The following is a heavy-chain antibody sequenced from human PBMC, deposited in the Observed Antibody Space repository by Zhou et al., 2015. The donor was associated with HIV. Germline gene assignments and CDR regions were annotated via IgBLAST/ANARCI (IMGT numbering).Heavy chain of an antibody. CDR2: ISANGRAT. J-gene: IGHJ6*02. Sequence: VQLVEAGGGSVRPGGSLRLSCTASGFAFNSYWMHWVRQRPGKGPVWVSRISANGRATAYAESVRGRFVVSRDNAENTLYLQLKSVRDDDTAIYYCARSFVVTVSDPAISHYYGMDVWGRGTTVTVSS. D-gene: IGHD2-8*01. V-gene: IGHV3-74*03. CDR1: GFAFNSYW. CDR3: ARSFVVTVSDPAISHYYGMDV.